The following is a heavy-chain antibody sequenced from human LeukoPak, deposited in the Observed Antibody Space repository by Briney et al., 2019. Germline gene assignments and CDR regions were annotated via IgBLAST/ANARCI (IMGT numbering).Heavy chain of an antibody. D-gene: IGHD1/OR15-1a*01. CDR1: GFTFRNHA. CDR3: ARALTTANTGIDY. V-gene: IGHV3-23*01. J-gene: IGHJ4*02. Sequence: PGGSLRLSCATFGFTFRNHALSWVRQAPGKGLEWLSGVSLSGGTTYYADSVKGRFTISRDNSQNTLYLQMNSLRAEDTAVYYCARALTTANTGIDYWGQGTLVTVSS. CDR2: VSLSGGTT.